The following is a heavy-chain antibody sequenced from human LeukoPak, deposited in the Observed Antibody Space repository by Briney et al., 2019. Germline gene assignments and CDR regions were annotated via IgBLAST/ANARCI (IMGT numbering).Heavy chain of an antibody. D-gene: IGHD5-24*01. V-gene: IGHV4-59*08. J-gene: IGHJ4*02. CDR3: ARLLTPMAPIDY. CDR2: IYYSGST. CDR1: GGSISSYY. Sequence: SETLSLTCTVSGGSISSYYWSWIRQPPGKGLEWIGYIYYSGSTNYNPSLKSRVTISVDTSKNQFSLNLSSVTAADTAVYYCARLLTPMAPIDYWGQGTLVTVSS.